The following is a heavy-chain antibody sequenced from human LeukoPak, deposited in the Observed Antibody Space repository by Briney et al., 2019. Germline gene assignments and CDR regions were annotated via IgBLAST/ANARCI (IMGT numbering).Heavy chain of an antibody. V-gene: IGHV3-53*01. CDR2: IYSGGST. D-gene: IGHD1-26*01. Sequence: PGGSLRLSCAASGFTVSKNYMNWVRQAPGKGLEWVSSIYSGGSTLHADSVKGRFTISRENSKNTLYLHMNRLRAEDTAVYYCAKGGILWELGCDIWGQGTMVTVSS. CDR1: GFTVSKNY. CDR3: AKGGILWELGCDI. J-gene: IGHJ3*02.